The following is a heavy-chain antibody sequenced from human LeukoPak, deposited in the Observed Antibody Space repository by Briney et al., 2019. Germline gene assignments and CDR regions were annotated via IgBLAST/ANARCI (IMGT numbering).Heavy chain of an antibody. V-gene: IGHV3-49*04. CDR2: IRSKAYGGTT. J-gene: IGHJ6*02. CDR1: GFTFGDYA. CDR3: TRDLTTVTGFGYYGMDV. D-gene: IGHD4-17*01. Sequence: GSLRLSCTASGFTFGDYAMSWVRQAPGKGLEWVGFIRSKAYGGTTEYAASVKGRFTISRDDSKSIAYLQMNSLKTEDTAVYYCTRDLTTVTGFGYYGMDVWGQGTTVTVSS.